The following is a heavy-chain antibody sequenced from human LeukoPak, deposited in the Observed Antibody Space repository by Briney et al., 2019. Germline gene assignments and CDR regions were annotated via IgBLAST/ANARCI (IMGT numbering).Heavy chain of an antibody. CDR1: GFTFSSSW. J-gene: IGHJ6*04. CDR2: IKQDGSEK. D-gene: IGHD4-17*01. CDR3: ARGWNGDYFPDV. Sequence: PGGSLRLSCAASGFTFSSSWMTWVRQAPGKGLEWVANIKQDGSEKYYVDSVKGRFTISRDNAKNSLYLQMNSLRAEDTAVYYCARGWNGDYFPDVWGKGTTVTVSS. V-gene: IGHV3-7*03.